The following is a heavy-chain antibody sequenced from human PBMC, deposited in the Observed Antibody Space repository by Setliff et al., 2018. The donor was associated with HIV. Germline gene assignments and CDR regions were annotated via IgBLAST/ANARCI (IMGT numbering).Heavy chain of an antibody. V-gene: IGHV3-21*01. CDR3: ARDHCSSSGCYEYSYYGMDV. CDR2: ISGSTYV. J-gene: IGHJ6*02. Sequence: GGSLRLSCEASGFTFSTYSMNWVRQAPGKGLEWVSSISGSTYVNYADSVKGRFSVSRDNAKNSLYLQMSSLRAEDTAVYYCARDHCSSSGCYEYSYYGMDVWGQGTTVTVSS. D-gene: IGHD2-2*01. CDR1: GFTFSTYS.